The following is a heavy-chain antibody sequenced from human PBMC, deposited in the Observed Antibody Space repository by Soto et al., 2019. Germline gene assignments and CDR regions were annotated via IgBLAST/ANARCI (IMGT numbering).Heavy chain of an antibody. CDR2: IYCDDAK. V-gene: IGHV2-5*02. CDR3: APLFFAASGTRYYFDY. J-gene: IGHJ4*02. D-gene: IGHD6-13*01. CDR1: GFSFTTDGMG. Sequence: QITLKESGPTLVKPTQTLTLTCTFSGFSFTTDGMGVGWNRQPPGKALEWLALIYCDDAKRYSPSLKSRLTSTKDASSNPVVLTLTNMDPADTPSYCLAPLFFAASGTRYYFDYWGQGTLVTVSS.